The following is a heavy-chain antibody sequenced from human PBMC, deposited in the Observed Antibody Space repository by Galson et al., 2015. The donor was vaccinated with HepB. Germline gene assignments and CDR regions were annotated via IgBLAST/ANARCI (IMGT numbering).Heavy chain of an antibody. J-gene: IGHJ4*02. CDR2: INSVSSHI. D-gene: IGHD3-3*01. Sequence: SLRLSCAAYGFTFSTYSMTWVRQAPGMGLEWVSSINSVSSHIYYAESLSGRFTISRDNAKSSLYLQMNSLRAEDTAVYYCVRARREILRFFDSDHWGQGTLVTVSS. CDR1: GFTFSTYS. V-gene: IGHV3-21*01. CDR3: VRARREILRFFDSDH.